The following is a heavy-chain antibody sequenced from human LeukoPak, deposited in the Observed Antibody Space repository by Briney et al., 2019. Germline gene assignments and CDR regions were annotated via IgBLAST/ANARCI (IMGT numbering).Heavy chain of an antibody. Sequence: SETLSLTCTVSGGSISSYYWSWIRQPPGKGLEWIGYIYYSGSTNYNPSLKSRVTISVDTSKNQFSLKLSSVTAADTAVYYCARVGRGVFWAFDIWGQGTMVTVSS. CDR3: ARVGRGVFWAFDI. D-gene: IGHD3-10*01. V-gene: IGHV4-59*01. CDR2: IYYSGST. J-gene: IGHJ3*02. CDR1: GGSISSYY.